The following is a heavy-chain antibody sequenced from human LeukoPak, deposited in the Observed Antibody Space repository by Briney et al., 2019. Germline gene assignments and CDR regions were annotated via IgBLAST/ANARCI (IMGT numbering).Heavy chain of an antibody. CDR1: GYTFTGYY. CDR2: INPNSGGT. Sequence: ASVKVSCKASGYTFTGYYMHWVRQAPGQGLEWMGWINPNSGGTNYAQKFQGRVTMTRDTSISTAYMEQSRLRSDDTAVYYCARVSSGWYRGCSFVDYWGQGTLVTVSS. J-gene: IGHJ4*02. V-gene: IGHV1-2*02. D-gene: IGHD6-19*01. CDR3: ARVSSGWYRGCSFVDY.